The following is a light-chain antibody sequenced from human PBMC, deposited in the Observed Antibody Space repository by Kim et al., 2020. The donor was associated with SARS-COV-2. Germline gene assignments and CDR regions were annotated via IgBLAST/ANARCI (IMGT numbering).Light chain of an antibody. J-gene: IGLJ3*02. CDR3: QAWDSSTWV. V-gene: IGLV3-1*01. Sequence: SSELTQPPSVSVSPGQTASITCSGDKLGEKYACWYQQKSGQSPVLVIYQDNKRPSGIPERFSGSNSGKTATLTISGTQAMDEADYYCQAWDSSTWVFGGG. CDR2: QDN. CDR1: KLGEKY.